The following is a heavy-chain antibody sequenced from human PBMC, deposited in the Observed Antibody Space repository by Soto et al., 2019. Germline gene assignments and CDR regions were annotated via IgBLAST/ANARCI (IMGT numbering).Heavy chain of an antibody. V-gene: IGHV3-33*01. CDR2: IWYDGSNK. CDR3: ARVRHKDYFYYGMDG. Sequence: QVQLVESGGGVVQPGRSLRLSCAASGFTFSSYGMHWVRQAQGKGLEWVAVIWYDGSNKYYADSVKGRFTISRDNSKNTLYLQMNSLRAEDTAVYYCARVRHKDYFYYGMDGWGQGTTVTVSS. J-gene: IGHJ6*02. D-gene: IGHD2-21*01. CDR1: GFTFSSYG.